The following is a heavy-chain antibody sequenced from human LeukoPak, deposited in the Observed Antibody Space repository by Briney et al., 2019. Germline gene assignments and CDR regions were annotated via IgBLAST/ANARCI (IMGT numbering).Heavy chain of an antibody. CDR1: GYIFTGYY. Sequence: KVSCKASGYIFTGYYMHWVRQAPGQGLEWMGWINPNSGDTNYAQKFQGRVTMTRDTSISTAYMELSNLRSEDTAVYYCARDVTSWGNAFDIWGQGTMVTVSS. D-gene: IGHD3-16*01. CDR3: ARDVTSWGNAFDI. CDR2: INPNSGDT. J-gene: IGHJ3*02. V-gene: IGHV1-2*02.